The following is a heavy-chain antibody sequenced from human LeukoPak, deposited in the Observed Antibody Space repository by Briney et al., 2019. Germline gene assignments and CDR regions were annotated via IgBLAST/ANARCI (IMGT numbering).Heavy chain of an antibody. Sequence: GGSPRLSCAASGFTFSSYAMSWVRQAPGKGLEWVSAISGSGGSTYYADSVKGRFTISRDNSKNTLYLQMNSLRAEDTAVYYCAKCSGGSCYSCYYYGMDVWGQGTTVTVSS. D-gene: IGHD2-15*01. CDR2: ISGSGGST. V-gene: IGHV3-23*01. J-gene: IGHJ6*02. CDR3: AKCSGGSCYSCYYYGMDV. CDR1: GFTFSSYA.